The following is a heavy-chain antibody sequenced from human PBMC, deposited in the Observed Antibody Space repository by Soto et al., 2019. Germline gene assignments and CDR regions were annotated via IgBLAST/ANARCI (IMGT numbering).Heavy chain of an antibody. V-gene: IGHV1-3*01. Sequence: ASVKVSCKASGYTFTSYAMHWVRQAPGQRLEWMGWINAGNGNTKYSQKFQGRVTITRDTSASTAYMELSSLRSEDTAVYYCARDHGAIVVATATPSGPHYFDYWGQGTLVTVSS. CDR2: INAGNGNT. CDR3: ARDHGAIVVATATPSGPHYFDY. J-gene: IGHJ4*02. D-gene: IGHD2-21*02. CDR1: GYTFTSYA.